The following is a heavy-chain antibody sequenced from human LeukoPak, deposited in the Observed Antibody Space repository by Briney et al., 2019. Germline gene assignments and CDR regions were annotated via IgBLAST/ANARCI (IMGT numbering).Heavy chain of an antibody. D-gene: IGHD3-10*01. V-gene: IGHV5-10-1*01. CDR3: ARHTISDY. CDR2: IDPSDSYT. J-gene: IGHJ4*02. Sequence: GESLKICCKGSGYNFSSYWINWVRQMPGKGLEWMGRIDPSDSYTNYNPSFQGHVTISADKSISTAYLQWSSLMASDTAMYYCARHTISDYWGQGTQVTVSS. CDR1: GYNFSSYW.